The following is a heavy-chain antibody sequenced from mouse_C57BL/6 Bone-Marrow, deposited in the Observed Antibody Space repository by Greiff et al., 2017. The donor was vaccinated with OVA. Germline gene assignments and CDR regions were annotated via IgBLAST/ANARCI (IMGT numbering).Heavy chain of an antibody. CDR3: ARYLCGYCDY. Sequence: VQLQQSGAELVRPGSSVKLSCKASGYTFTSYWMDWVKQRPGQGLEWIGNIYPSDSETHYNQKFKDKATLTVDKSSSTAYMQLSSLTSEDSAVYYCARYLCGYCDYWGQGTTLTVSS. J-gene: IGHJ2*01. CDR2: IYPSDSET. CDR1: GYTFTSYW. D-gene: IGHD5-1*01. V-gene: IGHV1-61*01.